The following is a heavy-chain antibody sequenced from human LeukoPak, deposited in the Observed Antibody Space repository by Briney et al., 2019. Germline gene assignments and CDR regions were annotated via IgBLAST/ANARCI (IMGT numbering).Heavy chain of an antibody. J-gene: IGHJ6*03. V-gene: IGHV3-9*01. Sequence: PGGSLRLSCAASGFNFYDYAMHWVRQAPGKGLEWVSGISRNSVTIAYADSVRGRFTISRDNAKNSLYLQMNSLRPEDAALYYCAKSPGLESYYYYMDVWGKGTTVTVSS. CDR3: AKSPGLESYYYYMDV. CDR1: GFNFYDYA. CDR2: ISRNSVTI. D-gene: IGHD3/OR15-3a*01.